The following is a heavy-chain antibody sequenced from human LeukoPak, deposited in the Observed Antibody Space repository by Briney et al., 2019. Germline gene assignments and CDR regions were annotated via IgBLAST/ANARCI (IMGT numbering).Heavy chain of an antibody. D-gene: IGHD4-23*01. J-gene: IGHJ4*02. Sequence: GGSLRLSCAASGFTFSSYSMNWVRQTPGKGLEWVSYIGTSSSIIYYADSVKGRFTISRDNAKNSLYLQMNSLRDGDTAVYYCARHDYAGNYGDYWGQGTLVTVSS. CDR2: IGTSSSII. V-gene: IGHV3-48*02. CDR1: GFTFSSYS. CDR3: ARHDYAGNYGDY.